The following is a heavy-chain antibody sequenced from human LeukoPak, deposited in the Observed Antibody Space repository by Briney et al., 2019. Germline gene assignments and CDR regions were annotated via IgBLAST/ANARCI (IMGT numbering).Heavy chain of an antibody. CDR3: GKGTFDWSPIHNRAFDN. J-gene: IGHJ4*02. Sequence: SETLSLTCTVSGGSVSSSGYFWGWIRQPPGKGLEWIGSIYYSGSTYYNASLKSRITISVDTSKNQLSLKLGSVTAADTAVYYSGKGTFDWSPIHNRAFDNWGQGALVTVSS. CDR1: GGSVSSSGYF. V-gene: IGHV4-39*01. D-gene: IGHD3-9*01. CDR2: IYYSGST.